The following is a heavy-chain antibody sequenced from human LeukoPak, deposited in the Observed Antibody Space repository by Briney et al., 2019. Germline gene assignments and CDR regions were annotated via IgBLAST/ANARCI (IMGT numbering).Heavy chain of an antibody. CDR2: ISAYNGNT. CDR1: GYTFTSYG. J-gene: IGHJ4*02. Sequence: ASVKVSCKASGYTFTSYGISWVRQAPGQGLEWMGWISAYNGNTNYAQKLQGRVTMTTDTSTSTAYMELRSLRSDDTAVYYCARDFLAGVRGATGYWGQGTLVTVSS. CDR3: ARDFLAGVRGATGY. V-gene: IGHV1-18*01. D-gene: IGHD1-26*01.